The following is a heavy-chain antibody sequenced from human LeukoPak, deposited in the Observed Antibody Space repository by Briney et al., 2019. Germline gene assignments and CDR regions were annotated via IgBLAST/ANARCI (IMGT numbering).Heavy chain of an antibody. Sequence: SCKASGHTFTGYYMHWVRQAPGKGLEWVAVISYDGSNKYYADSVKGRFTISRDNSKNTLYLQMNSLRAEDTAVYYCARTGLRFFGGYFDYWGQGTLVTVSS. CDR2: ISYDGSNK. D-gene: IGHD3-3*01. J-gene: IGHJ4*02. CDR3: ARTGLRFFGGYFDY. CDR1: GHTFTGYY. V-gene: IGHV3-30-3*01.